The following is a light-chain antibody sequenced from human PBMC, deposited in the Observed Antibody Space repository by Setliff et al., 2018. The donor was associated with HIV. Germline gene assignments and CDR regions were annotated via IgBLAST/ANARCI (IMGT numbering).Light chain of an antibody. CDR1: SSDFGVYDY. J-gene: IGLJ1*01. Sequence: QSALTQPRSVSGSPGQSITISCTGSSSDFGVYDYVSWYHQQPGRAPKLIIYDASKRPPGVPDRFSGSKSGNTASLTISGLQADDEGDYYCCANAATPTFHVFGTGTKVTVL. CDR2: DAS. CDR3: CANAATPTFHV. V-gene: IGLV2-11*01.